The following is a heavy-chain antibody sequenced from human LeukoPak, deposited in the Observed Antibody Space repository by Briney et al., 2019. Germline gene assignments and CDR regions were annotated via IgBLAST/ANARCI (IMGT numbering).Heavy chain of an antibody. Sequence: GRSLRLSCAASGFTFSSYGMHWVRQAPGKGLEWVAVISYDGSNKYYADSVKGRFTISRDNSKNTLYLQMNSLRAEDTAVYYCANPLRKHFDYWGQGTLVTVSS. CDR2: ISYDGSNK. V-gene: IGHV3-30*18. CDR3: ANPLRKHFDY. CDR1: GFTFSSYG. D-gene: IGHD4-17*01. J-gene: IGHJ4*02.